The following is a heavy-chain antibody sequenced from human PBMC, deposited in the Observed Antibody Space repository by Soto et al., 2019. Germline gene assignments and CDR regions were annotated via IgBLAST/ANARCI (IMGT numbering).Heavy chain of an antibody. V-gene: IGHV5-10-1*01. CDR2: IDPSNSYT. J-gene: IGHJ4*02. Sequence: GESLKISCKGSGYSFTSYWITWVRQMPGKGLEWMGRIDPSNSYTNYSPSLQGHVTISRDTSISTAYLQWNSLRASDTATYYCARRYSSSSLPDYWGQGTLVTVSS. CDR1: GYSFTSYW. CDR3: ARRYSSSSLPDY. D-gene: IGHD6-6*01.